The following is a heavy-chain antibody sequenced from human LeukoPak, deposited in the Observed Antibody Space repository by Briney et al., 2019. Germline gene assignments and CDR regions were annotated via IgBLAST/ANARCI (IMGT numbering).Heavy chain of an antibody. Sequence: ASVKVSCKASGYTFTGYYMHWVRQAPGQGLEWMGWINPNSGGTNYAQKFQGRVTMTRDTSISIAYMELSRLRSDDTAVYYCARESGEGFGELDFDYWGQGTLVTVSS. V-gene: IGHV1-2*02. CDR1: GYTFTGYY. CDR3: ARESGEGFGELDFDY. CDR2: INPNSGGT. D-gene: IGHD3-10*01. J-gene: IGHJ4*02.